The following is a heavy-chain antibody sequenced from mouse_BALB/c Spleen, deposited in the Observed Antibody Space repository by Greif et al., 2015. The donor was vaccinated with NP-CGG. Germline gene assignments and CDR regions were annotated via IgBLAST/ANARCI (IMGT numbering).Heavy chain of an antibody. V-gene: IGHV1-80*01. CDR1: GYAFSSYW. D-gene: IGHD2-1*01. Sequence: QVQLKESGAELVRPGSSVKISCKASGYAFSSYWMNWVKQRPGQGLEWIGQIYPGDGDTNYNGKFEGKAALTADKSSSTAYMQLSSLTSEDSAVYFCARGGNYYFDYWGQGTTLTVSS. CDR2: IYPGDGDT. CDR3: ARGGNYYFDY. J-gene: IGHJ2*01.